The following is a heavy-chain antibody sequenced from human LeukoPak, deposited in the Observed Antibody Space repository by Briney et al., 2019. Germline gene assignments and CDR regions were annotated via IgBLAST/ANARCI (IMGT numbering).Heavy chain of an antibody. CDR2: IYYLGST. J-gene: IGHJ4*02. V-gene: IGHV4-39*07. D-gene: IGHD2-15*01. CDR1: GGSISSSSYF. CDR3: ARDRAGYCSGGSCYSAYYFDY. Sequence: PSETLSLTCTVSGGSISSSSYFWGWIRQPPGKGLEWIGTIYYLGSTFYNPSLKSRVTVSVDTSKNQFSLKLSSVTAADTAVYYCARDRAGYCSGGSCYSAYYFDYWGQGTLVTVSS.